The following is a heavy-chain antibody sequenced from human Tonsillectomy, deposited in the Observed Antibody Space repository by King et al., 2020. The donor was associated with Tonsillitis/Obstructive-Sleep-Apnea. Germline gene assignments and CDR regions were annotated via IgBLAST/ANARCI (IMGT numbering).Heavy chain of an antibody. CDR2: IYWDDDK. J-gene: IGHJ4*02. CDR1: GFSLSTSGVG. Sequence: TLQESGPTMVKPTQTLTLTCTFSGFSLSTSGVGVGWIRQPPGKALEWLALIYWDDDKRYSPSLKSRLTITKDTSKDQVVLTMTNMDPVDTATYYCAHRNIAAAGTGYYFDYWGQGTLVTVSS. CDR3: AHRNIAAAGTGYYFDY. V-gene: IGHV2-5*02. D-gene: IGHD6-13*01.